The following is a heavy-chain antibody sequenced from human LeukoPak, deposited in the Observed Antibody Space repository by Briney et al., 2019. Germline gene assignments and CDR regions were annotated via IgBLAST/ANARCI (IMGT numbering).Heavy chain of an antibody. CDR3: ARVLSVDTADMFDP. CDR2: IYYSGST. Sequence: SETLSLTCTVSGGSISSYYWSWIRQPPGKGLEWLGYIYYSGSTYYNPSLKSRVTISVDTSKNQFSLKLSSVTAADTAVYYCARVLSVDTADMFDPWGQGTLVTVSS. CDR1: GGSISSYY. J-gene: IGHJ5*02. V-gene: IGHV4-30-4*08. D-gene: IGHD5-18*01.